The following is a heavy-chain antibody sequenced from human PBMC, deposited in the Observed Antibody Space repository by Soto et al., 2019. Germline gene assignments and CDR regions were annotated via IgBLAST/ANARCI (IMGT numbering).Heavy chain of an antibody. CDR2: INHSGST. CDR1: GGSFSGYY. J-gene: IGHJ6*02. V-gene: IGHV4-34*01. CDR3: ARGRGYCSSTSCPYYGMDV. D-gene: IGHD2-2*01. Sequence: SETLSLSCAVYGGSFSGYYWSWIRQPPGKGLEWIGEINHSGSTNYNPSLKSRVTISVDTSKNQFSLKLSSVTAADTAVYYYARGRGYCSSTSCPYYGMDVWGQGTTVTVSS.